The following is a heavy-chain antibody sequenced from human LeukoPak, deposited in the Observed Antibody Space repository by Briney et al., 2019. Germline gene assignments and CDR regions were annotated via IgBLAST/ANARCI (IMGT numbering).Heavy chain of an antibody. CDR1: GGSISSYY. CDR3: ARLAPSSSWYDYYYYYGMDV. Sequence: PSETLSLTCTVSGGSISSYYWSWIRQPPGKGLEWIGYIYYSGTTNYNPSLKSRVTISVDTSKDQFSLKLSSVTAADTAVYYCARLAPSSSWYDYYYYYGMDVWGQGTTVTVSS. V-gene: IGHV4-59*01. D-gene: IGHD6-13*01. J-gene: IGHJ6*02. CDR2: IYYSGTT.